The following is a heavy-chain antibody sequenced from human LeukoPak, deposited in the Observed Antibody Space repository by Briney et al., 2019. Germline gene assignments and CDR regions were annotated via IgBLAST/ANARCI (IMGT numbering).Heavy chain of an antibody. V-gene: IGHV4-59*08. J-gene: IGHJ3*02. CDR3: ARSNSYYDILTGYSPAAFDI. D-gene: IGHD3-9*01. CDR1: GGSISSYY. Sequence: SETLSLTCTVSGGSISSYYWIWIRQPPGKGLEWIGYIYYSGSTNYNPSLKSRVTISVDTSENQFSLKLSSVTAADTAVYYCARSNSYYDILTGYSPAAFDIWGQGTMVTVSS. CDR2: IYYSGST.